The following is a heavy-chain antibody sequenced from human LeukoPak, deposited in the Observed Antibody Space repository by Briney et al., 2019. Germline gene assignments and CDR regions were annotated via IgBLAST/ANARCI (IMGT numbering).Heavy chain of an antibody. Sequence: ASVKVSCKVSGYTLTELSIYWVRQAPEKGLEWMGSFDCEDRDTIYAPKFQDRVTMTVDTSTDTAYMELNTLRTEDTAVYFCEKDKPIDYWGQGTLVTVSS. D-gene: IGHD1-14*01. CDR3: EKDKPIDY. J-gene: IGHJ4*02. CDR1: GYTLTELS. CDR2: FDCEDRDT. V-gene: IGHV1-24*01.